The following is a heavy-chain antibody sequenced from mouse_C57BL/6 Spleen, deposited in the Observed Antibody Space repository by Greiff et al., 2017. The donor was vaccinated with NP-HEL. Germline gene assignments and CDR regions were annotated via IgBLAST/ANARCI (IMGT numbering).Heavy chain of an antibody. D-gene: IGHD1-1*01. CDR2: ISDGGSYT. CDR3: ARRGYGSSNWYFDV. J-gene: IGHJ1*03. CDR1: GFTFSSYA. Sequence: EVKLMESGGGLVKPGGSLKLSCAASGFTFSSYAMSWVRQTPEKRLEWVATISDGGSYTYYPDNVKGRFTISRDNAKNNLYLQMSHLKSEDTAMYYCARRGYGSSNWYFDVWGTGTTVTVSS. V-gene: IGHV5-4*03.